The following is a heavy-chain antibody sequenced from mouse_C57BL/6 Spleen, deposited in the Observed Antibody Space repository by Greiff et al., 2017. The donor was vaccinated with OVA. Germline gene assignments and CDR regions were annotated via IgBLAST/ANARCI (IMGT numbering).Heavy chain of an antibody. CDR1: GFNIKDAY. CDR2: IDPENGDT. CDR3: CAMVTGN. Sequence: EVQLQQSGAELVRPGASVKLSCTASGFNIKDAYMHWVKQRPEQGLEWIGWIDPENGDTEYASKFQGKATITADTSSNTAYLQLSSLTSEDTAVYYCCAMVTGNWGQGTTLTVSS. D-gene: IGHD2-2*01. V-gene: IGHV14-4*01. J-gene: IGHJ2*01.